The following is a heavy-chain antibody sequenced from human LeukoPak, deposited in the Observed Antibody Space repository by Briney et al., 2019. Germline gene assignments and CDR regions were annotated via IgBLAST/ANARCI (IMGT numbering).Heavy chain of an antibody. CDR3: AKAGDIVVVPAAIVFDP. CDR1: GFTFSSYA. J-gene: IGHJ5*02. D-gene: IGHD2-2*01. CDR2: ISGSGGST. V-gene: IGHV3-23*01. Sequence: GGSLRLSCAASGFTFSSYAMSWVRRAPGKGLEWVSAISGSGGSTYYADSVKGRFTISRDNSKNTLYLQMNSLRAEDTAVYYCAKAGDIVVVPAAIVFDPWGQGTLVTVSS.